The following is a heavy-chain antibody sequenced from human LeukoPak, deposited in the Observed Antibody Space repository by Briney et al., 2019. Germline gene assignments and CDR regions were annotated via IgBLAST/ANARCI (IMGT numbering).Heavy chain of an antibody. CDR1: GYTFTNYY. CDR3: ARASRVGGGFDY. CDR2: INPSGGST. D-gene: IGHD2-15*01. Sequence: GASVKVSCKASGYTFTNYYMHWVRQAPGQGLEWMGIINPSGGSTSYAQKFQGRVTMTRDTSTSTVYMKLSSLRSEDTAVYYCARASRVGGGFDYWGQGTLVTVSS. V-gene: IGHV1-46*01. J-gene: IGHJ4*02.